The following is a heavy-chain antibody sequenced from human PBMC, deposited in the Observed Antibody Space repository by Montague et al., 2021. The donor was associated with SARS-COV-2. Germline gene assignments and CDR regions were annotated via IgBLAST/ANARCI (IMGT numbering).Heavy chain of an antibody. D-gene: IGHD3-22*01. CDR1: GGSIGDDH. V-gene: IGHV4-34*01. CDR3: ARGHLSVSMVVVVFTSASYYFDY. Sequence: SETLSLTCGVYGGSIGDDHWSWIRQPPGKGLEWIGDIKQSGSTNYNPSLKSRVTISVDTSRNQFSLKLASVTAADTAVYFCARGHLSVSMVVVVFTSASYYFDYWGQGALVTVSS. J-gene: IGHJ4*02. CDR2: IKQSGST.